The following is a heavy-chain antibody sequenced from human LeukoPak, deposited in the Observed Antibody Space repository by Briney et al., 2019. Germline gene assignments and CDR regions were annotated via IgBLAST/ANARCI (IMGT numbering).Heavy chain of an antibody. CDR3: AREPIQLWFFDY. CDR2: IYYSGST. Sequence: SETLSLTCTVSGGSISSYYWSWIRQPPGKGLEWIGYIYYSGSTNYNPSLKSRVTISVDTSKNQFSLKLSSVTAADTAVYYCAREPIQLWFFDYWGQGTLVTVSS. D-gene: IGHD5-18*01. V-gene: IGHV4-59*12. CDR1: GGSISSYY. J-gene: IGHJ4*02.